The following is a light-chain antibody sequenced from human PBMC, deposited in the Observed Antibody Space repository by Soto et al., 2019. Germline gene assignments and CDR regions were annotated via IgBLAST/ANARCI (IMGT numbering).Light chain of an antibody. CDR3: QQYNSYSPT. CDR1: QSISVW. V-gene: IGKV1-5*03. Sequence: IPLTQSPFTLSASIGARGRIXTRTCQSISVWLAWYQQKAGKAPNLLIYKASRLESGVPSRFSGSGSETEFTLTISGLQPDDSASYYCQQYNSYSPTFGQGTKVDNK. J-gene: IGKJ1*01. CDR2: KAS.